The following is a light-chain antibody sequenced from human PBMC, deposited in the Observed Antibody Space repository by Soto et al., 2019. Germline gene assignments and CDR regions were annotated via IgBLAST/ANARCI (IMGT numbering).Light chain of an antibody. CDR2: DVS. CDR1: SSDVGGYNY. J-gene: IGLJ2*01. Sequence: LTQPASVSGSPGQSITISCTGTSSDVGGYNYVSWYQQHPGKAPKLMIYDVSNRPSGVSNRFSGSKSGNTASLTISGLQAEDEADYYCSSYTSSSVVFGGGTKLTVL. CDR3: SSYTSSSVV. V-gene: IGLV2-14*01.